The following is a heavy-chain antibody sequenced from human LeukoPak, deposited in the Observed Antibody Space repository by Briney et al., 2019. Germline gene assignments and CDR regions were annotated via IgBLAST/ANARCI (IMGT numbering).Heavy chain of an antibody. V-gene: IGHV3-23*01. D-gene: IGHD3-16*01. CDR1: GFTFSSYA. CDR3: AKGLRTGVGSYMGHHYYMDV. J-gene: IGHJ6*03. CDR2: INDNGAGT. Sequence: GGSLRLSCAASGFTFSSYAMSWVRQAPGKGLKWVSTINDNGAGTYYADSVKGRFTISRDNSYNTVSLQMNSLRDEDTGVYFCAKGLRTGVGSYMGHHYYMDVWGKGATVTVSS.